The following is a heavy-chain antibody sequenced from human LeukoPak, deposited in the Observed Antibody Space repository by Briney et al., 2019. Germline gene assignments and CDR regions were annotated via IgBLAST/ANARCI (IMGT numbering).Heavy chain of an antibody. Sequence: PSETLSLTCTVSGGSISSYYRNWLRQPAGKGVEWIGRIYTSGSTNYNPSLKSRVTMSVDTSKNQFSLKLRSVTAADTAVYYCARERRDGYKVYFDYWGQGTLVTVSS. D-gene: IGHD5-24*01. CDR3: ARERRDGYKVYFDY. V-gene: IGHV4-4*07. CDR2: IYTSGST. CDR1: GGSISSYY. J-gene: IGHJ4*02.